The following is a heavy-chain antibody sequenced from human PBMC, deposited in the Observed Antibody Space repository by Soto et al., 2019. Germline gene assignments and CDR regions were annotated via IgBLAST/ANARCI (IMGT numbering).Heavy chain of an antibody. V-gene: IGHV1-69*13. CDR3: ARDWRLAYCGGDCYSEDAFDI. CDR2: IIPIFGTA. Sequence: SVKVSCKASGGTFSSYSISWVLQAPGQGLEWMGGIIPIFGTANYAQKFQGRVTITADESTSTAYMELSSLRSEDTAVYYCARDWRLAYCGGDCYSEDAFDIWGQGTMVTVSS. CDR1: GGTFSSYS. D-gene: IGHD2-21*02. J-gene: IGHJ3*02.